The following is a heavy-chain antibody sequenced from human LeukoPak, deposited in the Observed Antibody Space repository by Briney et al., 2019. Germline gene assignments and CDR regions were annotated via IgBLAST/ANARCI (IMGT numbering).Heavy chain of an antibody. CDR2: IFGSRSGNT. CDR3: AKDHLDRSGYPYFDS. Sequence: SGGSLRLSCAASGFTFSNYAMSWVRQAPGKGLEWVSGIFGSRSGNTYYADSVKGRFTISRDDSKSTRYLQMNSLGAGDTAVYYCAKDHLDRSGYPYFDSWGQGVLVTVSS. V-gene: IGHV3-23*01. CDR1: GFTFSNYA. J-gene: IGHJ4*02. D-gene: IGHD3-22*01.